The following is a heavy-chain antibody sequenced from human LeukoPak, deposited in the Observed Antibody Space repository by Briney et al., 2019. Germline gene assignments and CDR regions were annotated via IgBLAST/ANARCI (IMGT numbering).Heavy chain of an antibody. Sequence: GGSLRLSCAASGFTFTDSYMSWIRQAPGRGLEWVSYISNSGSVTYYAGSVKGRFTISRDNAKNSLFLQMNNLRAEDAAVYYCARERSGYGDLNFWGQGTLVTVSS. V-gene: IGHV3-11*01. D-gene: IGHD4-17*01. CDR3: ARERSGYGDLNF. J-gene: IGHJ4*02. CDR1: GFTFTDSY. CDR2: ISNSGSVT.